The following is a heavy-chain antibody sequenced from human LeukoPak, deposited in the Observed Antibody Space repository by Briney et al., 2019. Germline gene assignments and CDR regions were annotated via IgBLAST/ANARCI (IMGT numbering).Heavy chain of an antibody. J-gene: IGHJ3*02. D-gene: IGHD5-18*01. CDR1: GYTFTSYA. CDR2: IIPIFGTA. V-gene: IGHV1-69*13. CDR3: ARARSGYSYGWDAFDI. Sequence: SVKVSCKASGYTFTSYAISWVRQAPGQGLEWMGGIIPIFGTANYAQKFQGRVTITADESTSTAYMELSSLRSEDTAVYYCARARSGYSYGWDAFDIWGQGTMVTVSS.